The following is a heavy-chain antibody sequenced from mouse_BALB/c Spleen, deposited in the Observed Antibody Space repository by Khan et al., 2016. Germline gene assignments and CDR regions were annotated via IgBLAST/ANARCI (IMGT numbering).Heavy chain of an antibody. Sequence: QVQLQQPGTELVIPGAPVKLSCKASGYTFTSYWMNWVKQRPGRGLEWIGRIDPSDSETHDNQKFKDKATLTVDISSSTAYSQRSSLTSEDSAGYFCARRGCVTCFADWGRGTQVSITA. CDR2: IDPSDSET. V-gene: IGHV1-69*01. D-gene: IGHD3-2*02. J-gene: IGHJ3*01. CDR3: ARRGCVTCFAD. CDR1: GYTFTSYW.